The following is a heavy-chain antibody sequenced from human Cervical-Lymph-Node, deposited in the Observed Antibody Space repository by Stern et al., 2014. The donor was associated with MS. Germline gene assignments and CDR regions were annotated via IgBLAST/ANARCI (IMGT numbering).Heavy chain of an antibody. Sequence: VQLVESGGGVVQPGKSLRLSCVASGFTLSDYGMHWIRQAPGKGPECLAVMLYDGSKKLYADSVKGRFSISRDTSKSTVYLQMDSLRAEDTAVYHCAGAKDKFLTVWGRGTLVTVSS. CDR2: MLYDGSKK. D-gene: IGHD2-15*01. CDR1: GFTLSDYG. CDR3: AGAKDKFLTV. J-gene: IGHJ4*02. V-gene: IGHV3-33*01.